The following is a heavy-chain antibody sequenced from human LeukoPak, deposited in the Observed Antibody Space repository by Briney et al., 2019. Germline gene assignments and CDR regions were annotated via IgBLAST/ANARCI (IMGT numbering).Heavy chain of an antibody. V-gene: IGHV1-2*02. CDR2: INPNSGGT. CDR3: ARGYCSSTSCRYRDDY. D-gene: IGHD2-2*01. CDR1: GYTFTGYY. Sequence: ASVKVSCKASGYTFTGYYMHWVRQAPGQGLEWMGWINPNSGGTNYAQKFQGRVTMTRDTSISTAYMELSRLRSDDTAVYYCARGYCSSTSCRYRDDYWGQGTLVTVSS. J-gene: IGHJ4*02.